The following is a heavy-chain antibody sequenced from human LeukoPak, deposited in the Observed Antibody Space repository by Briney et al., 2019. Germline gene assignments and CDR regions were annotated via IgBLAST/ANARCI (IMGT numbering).Heavy chain of an antibody. V-gene: IGHV3-74*01. J-gene: IGHJ4*02. D-gene: IGHD5-12*01. CDR1: GFTFSSYW. Sequence: PGGSLRLSCAASGFTFSSYWMHWVRQAPGMGLVWVSRINSDGSSTSYADSVKGRFTISRDNAKNTLYLQMNSLRAEDTAVYYCARGYSGYEYYFDYWGQGTLATVSS. CDR3: ARGYSGYEYYFDY. CDR2: INSDGSST.